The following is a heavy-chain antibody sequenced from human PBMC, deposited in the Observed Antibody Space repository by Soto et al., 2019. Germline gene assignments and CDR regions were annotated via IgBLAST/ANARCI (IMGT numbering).Heavy chain of an antibody. CDR1: GFTFSSYG. CDR2: IWYDGSNK. V-gene: IGHV3-33*01. D-gene: IGHD3-22*01. Sequence: PGGSLRLSCAASGFTFSSYGMHWVRQAPGKGLECVAVIWYDGSNKYYADSVKGRVTISRYNSKNTLYLQMNSLRAEDTAVYYCARVYYDSSGYNYYYYGIDVWGQGTTVTVSS. CDR3: ARVYYDSSGYNYYYYGIDV. J-gene: IGHJ6*02.